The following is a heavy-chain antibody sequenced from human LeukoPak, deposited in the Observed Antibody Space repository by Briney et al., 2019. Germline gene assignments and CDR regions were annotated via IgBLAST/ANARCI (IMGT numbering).Heavy chain of an antibody. CDR3: ARYDYGDSYFDY. Sequence: SETLSLTCSVSGGSITSTNYYWVWIRQPPEKGLEWIGSIYYSGSTYYNPSLKSRLTISVDTSKNQFSLNLSSVTAADTAMYYCARYDYGDSYFDYWGQGALVTVSS. V-gene: IGHV4-39*07. CDR2: IYYSGST. D-gene: IGHD4-17*01. J-gene: IGHJ4*02. CDR1: GGSITSTNYY.